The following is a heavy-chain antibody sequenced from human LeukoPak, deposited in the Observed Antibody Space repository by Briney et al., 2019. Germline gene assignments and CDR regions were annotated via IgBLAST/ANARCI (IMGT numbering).Heavy chain of an antibody. CDR3: ARVYHYYDSSGPYDY. Sequence: GGSLRLSCAASGFTFSSYWMSWVRQAPGKGLEWVAVIWYDGSNKYYADSVKGRFTISRDNSKNTLYLQMNSLRAEDTAVYYCARVYHYYDSSGPYDYWGQGTLVTVSS. CDR1: GFTFSSYW. J-gene: IGHJ4*02. CDR2: IWYDGSNK. V-gene: IGHV3-33*08. D-gene: IGHD3-22*01.